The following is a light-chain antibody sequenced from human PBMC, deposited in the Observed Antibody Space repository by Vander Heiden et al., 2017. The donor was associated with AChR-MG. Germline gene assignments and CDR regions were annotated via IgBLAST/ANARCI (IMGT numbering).Light chain of an antibody. CDR3: QQYSDSPFT. V-gene: IGKV3-20*01. J-gene: IGKJ2*01. CDR2: DAS. Sequence: EIVLTQSPGTLSLSPGERATLSCRASRSVSNSYLAWYQQKPGQAPRLLIYDASSRATGIPDRFSGSESGTDFTLTISGLEPEDSAVYYCQQYSDSPFTFGQGTKLEIK. CDR1: RSVSNSY.